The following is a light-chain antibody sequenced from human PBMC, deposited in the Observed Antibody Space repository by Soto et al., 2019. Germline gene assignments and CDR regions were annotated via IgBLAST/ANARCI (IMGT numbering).Light chain of an antibody. J-gene: IGKJ4*01. CDR2: DAS. V-gene: IGKV3-11*01. CDR3: QQRSNWLN. Sequence: EIVLTQSPATLSLSPGERATLSCRASQSVSSYLAWYQQKPGQAPRLLIYDASNRATGIPAWFSCSGSATDFTLNISSLEPEDLAVYYCQQRSNWLNFGGGTKVEIK. CDR1: QSVSSY.